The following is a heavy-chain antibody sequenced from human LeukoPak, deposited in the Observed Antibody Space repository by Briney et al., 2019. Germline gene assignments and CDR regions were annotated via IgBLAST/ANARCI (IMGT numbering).Heavy chain of an antibody. CDR2: INHSGST. D-gene: IGHD5-18*01. CDR1: GGSFSGYY. CDR3: ASGILSPGDTAMVTYFDY. Sequence: SETLSLTCAVYGGSFSGYYWSWIRQPPGKGLEWIGEINHSGSTNYNPSLKSRVTISVDTSKNQFSLKLSSVTAADTAVYYCASGILSPGDTAMVTYFDYWGQGTLVTVSS. J-gene: IGHJ4*02. V-gene: IGHV4-34*01.